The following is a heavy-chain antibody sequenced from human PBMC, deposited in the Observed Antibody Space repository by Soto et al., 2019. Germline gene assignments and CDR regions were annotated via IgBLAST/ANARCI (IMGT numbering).Heavy chain of an antibody. D-gene: IGHD3-3*01. Sequence: LRLSCAASGFTFSSYAISWVRKAPGKGLEWVSAISGSGGSTYYADSVKGRFTISRDNSKNTLYLQMNSLRAEDTAVYYCAKDSLRFLERLIPVDYFDYSGQGTLVIVPS. CDR1: GFTFSSYA. CDR3: AKDSLRFLERLIPVDYFDY. J-gene: IGHJ4*02. V-gene: IGHV3-23*01. CDR2: ISGSGGST.